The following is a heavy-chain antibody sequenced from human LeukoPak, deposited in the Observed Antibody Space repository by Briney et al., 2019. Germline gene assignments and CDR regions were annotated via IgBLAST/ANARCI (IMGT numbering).Heavy chain of an antibody. CDR1: GFTFSSYA. CDR2: ISGSGGST. Sequence: GGSLRLSCAASGFTFSSYAMSWVRQAPGKGLEWVSAISGSGGSTYYADSVKGRFTISRDDSKNTLYLQMNSLRAEDTAVYYCAKDLYYYDSSDYWGQGTLVTVSS. V-gene: IGHV3-23*01. CDR3: AKDLYYYDSSDY. J-gene: IGHJ4*02. D-gene: IGHD3-22*01.